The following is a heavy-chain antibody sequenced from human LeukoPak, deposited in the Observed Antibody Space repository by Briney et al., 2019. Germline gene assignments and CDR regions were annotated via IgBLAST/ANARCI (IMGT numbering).Heavy chain of an antibody. CDR1: GFTFSSYG. CDR3: AKLGARGVLRHWYFDL. D-gene: IGHD2-15*01. CDR2: IWYDGINK. J-gene: IGHJ2*01. Sequence: PGGSLRLSCAASGFTFSSYGMHWVRQAPGKGLEWVAVIWYDGINKYYADSVKGRFTISRDNSKNTLYLQMNSLRAEDTAVYYRAKLGARGVLRHWYFDLWGRGTLVTVSS. V-gene: IGHV3-33*06.